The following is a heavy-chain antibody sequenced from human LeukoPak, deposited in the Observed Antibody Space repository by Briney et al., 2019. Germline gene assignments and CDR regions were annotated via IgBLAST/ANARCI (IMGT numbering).Heavy chain of an antibody. CDR1: VRSISSYH. D-gene: IGHD3-16*02. Sequence: SETLSLTCTVSVRSISSYHWRCIRQPAGKGLEWIGRIYTSESTNYNPPLKSRVTMSVDTSKNQFSLRLSSVTAVDTAVYYCARGHAYDYVWGSYRQHDAFDIWGQGTMVTVCS. J-gene: IGHJ3*02. CDR3: ARGHAYDYVWGSYRQHDAFDI. V-gene: IGHV4-4*07. CDR2: IYTSEST.